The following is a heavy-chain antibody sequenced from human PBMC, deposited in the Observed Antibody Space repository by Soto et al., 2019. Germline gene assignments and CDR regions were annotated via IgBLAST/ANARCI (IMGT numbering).Heavy chain of an antibody. V-gene: IGHV4-59*08. D-gene: IGHD3-22*01. Sequence: PSETLSLTCTVSGGSISSYYWSWIRQPPGKGLEWIGYNYYTGTTTYNPSIKSRVTISVDSSKNQFSLNLTSVSAADTAVYCCARLGGFYQSLDSWGQGTLVTVSS. CDR3: ARLGGFYQSLDS. CDR1: GGSISSYY. CDR2: NYYTGTT. J-gene: IGHJ5*01.